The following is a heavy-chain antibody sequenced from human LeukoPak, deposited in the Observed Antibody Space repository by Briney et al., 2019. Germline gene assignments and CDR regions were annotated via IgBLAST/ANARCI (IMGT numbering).Heavy chain of an antibody. Sequence: SETLSLTCTVSGGSVSDYYWSWIRQSPGKGLEWIGYIYHTGTSYNPSLKSRVTISADTSKNQFSLNLSSVTAADTAVYYCARDGYSGNDGLWGQGTLVTVSS. CDR3: ARDGYSGNDGL. CDR1: GGSVSDYY. J-gene: IGHJ4*02. CDR2: IYHTGT. D-gene: IGHD5-12*01. V-gene: IGHV4-59*02.